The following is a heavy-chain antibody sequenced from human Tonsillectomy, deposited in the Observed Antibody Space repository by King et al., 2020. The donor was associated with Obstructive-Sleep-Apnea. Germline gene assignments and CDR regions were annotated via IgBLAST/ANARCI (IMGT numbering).Heavy chain of an antibody. Sequence: QLQESGPGLVKPSETLSLTCTVSGGPISSSSDYWGWIRQTPGKGLEWIGSVYYTWSTHYNPSLKSRITISMDTSKNQFSLTLTSVTAADTAVYYCARRSSGYYWKTDYFDYWGQGTLATVTS. J-gene: IGHJ4*02. V-gene: IGHV4-39*01. CDR1: GGPISSSSDY. CDR2: VYYTWST. D-gene: IGHD3-22*01. CDR3: ARRSSGYYWKTDYFDY.